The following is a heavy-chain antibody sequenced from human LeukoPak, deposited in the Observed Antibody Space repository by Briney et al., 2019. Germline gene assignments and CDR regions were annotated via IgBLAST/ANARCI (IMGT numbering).Heavy chain of an antibody. CDR3: ARIRGGSWNYYYYGMDV. CDR1: GGSISSGDYY. CDR2: IYYSGSI. V-gene: IGHV4-30-4*01. D-gene: IGHD2-15*01. Sequence: SQTLSLTCTVSGGSISSGDYYWSWIRQPPGKGLEWIGYIYYSGSIYYNPSLKSRVTISVDTSKNQFSLKLSSVTAADTAVYYCARIRGGSWNYYYYGMDVWGQGTTVTVSS. J-gene: IGHJ6*02.